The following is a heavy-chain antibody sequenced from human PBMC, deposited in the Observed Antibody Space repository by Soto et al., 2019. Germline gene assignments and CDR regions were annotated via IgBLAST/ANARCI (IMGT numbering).Heavy chain of an antibody. J-gene: IGHJ4*02. CDR1: GGTFSSYA. CDR2: IIPVFATT. V-gene: IGHV1-69*01. CDR3: AISGRLSCSGAHCYPYFDY. D-gene: IGHD2-15*01. Sequence: QVQVVQSGAEVKKPGSSVKVSCKASGGTFSSYAVNWVRQAPGQGLEWMGVIIPVFATTHYAQNSPGRVTITADESTGTAYLELSSLRSADTAVYYCAISGRLSCSGAHCYPYFDYWGQGTLVTVSS.